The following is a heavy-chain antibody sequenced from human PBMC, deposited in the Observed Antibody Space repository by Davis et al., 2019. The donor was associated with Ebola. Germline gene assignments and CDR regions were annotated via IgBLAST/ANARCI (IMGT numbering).Heavy chain of an antibody. CDR2: ISSSSSTI. CDR1: RFTFSIYS. Sequence: GESLKISCAASRFTFSIYSMHWVRQAPGKGLAWVSYISSSSSTIYYADSVKGRFTIARDNAKNSLYLQMNSLRDEDTARYYCARDLFDYWGQGTLVTVSS. V-gene: IGHV3-48*02. J-gene: IGHJ4*02. CDR3: ARDLFDY.